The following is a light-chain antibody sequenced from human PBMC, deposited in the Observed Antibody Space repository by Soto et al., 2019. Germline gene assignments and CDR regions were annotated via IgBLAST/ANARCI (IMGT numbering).Light chain of an antibody. J-gene: IGKJ1*01. V-gene: IGKV1-27*01. CDR1: QGISNY. CDR2: AAS. CDR3: QKYNRAPWM. Sequence: DIQMTQSPSSLSASVGNRVTITCRARQGISNYLAWFQQKPGKVPKLLIYAASTLQSGVPSRFSDSGSGTDFTLTIISLQAEDVATYYCQKYNRAPWMFGQGTKLEIQ.